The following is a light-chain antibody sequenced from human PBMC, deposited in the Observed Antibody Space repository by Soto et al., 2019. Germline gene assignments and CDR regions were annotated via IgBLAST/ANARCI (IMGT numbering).Light chain of an antibody. CDR3: QQRSNWPPT. CDR2: DAS. V-gene: IGKV3-11*01. CDR1: QSVSSY. J-gene: IGKJ5*01. Sequence: EIVLTQSAATLSLSKGERATLSCRASQSVSSYLAWYQQKPGQAPRLLIYDASNRATGIPARFSGSGSGTDFTLTISSLEPEDFAVYYCQQRSNWPPTFGQGTRPE.